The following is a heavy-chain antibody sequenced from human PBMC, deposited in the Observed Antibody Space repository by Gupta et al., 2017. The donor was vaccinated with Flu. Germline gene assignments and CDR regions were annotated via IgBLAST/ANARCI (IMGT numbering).Heavy chain of an antibody. J-gene: IGHJ4*02. CDR2: ISPSATI. CDR3: ARGHWDN. Sequence: EVQLVESGGGSVQPGGSLRLSCDASGFTLTSHDMSWVRQAPGRRLEWVSFISPSATIYYGDPVRGRFTITRDNAKNSLYLQMSGLRDEDTAVYYCARGHWDNWGQGTLVTVSS. V-gene: IGHV3-48*03. CDR1: GFTLTSHD.